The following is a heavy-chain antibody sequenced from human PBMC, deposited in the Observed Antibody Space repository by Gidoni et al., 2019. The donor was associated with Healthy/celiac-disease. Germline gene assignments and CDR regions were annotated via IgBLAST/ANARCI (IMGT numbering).Heavy chain of an antibody. Sequence: QVQLQASGPGLVKPSETLSLTCTVSGGSISRSYWGWIRQPPGKGLEWIGYIYYRGSTKYNPSRKSRVTRSVDTSKNQFSLKLSSVTAADTAVYYCARFVLSSSWSPAKNWFDPWGQGTLVTVSS. V-gene: IGHV4-59*01. CDR2: IYYRGST. J-gene: IGHJ5*02. CDR1: GGSISRSY. CDR3: ARFVLSSSWSPAKNWFDP. D-gene: IGHD6-13*01.